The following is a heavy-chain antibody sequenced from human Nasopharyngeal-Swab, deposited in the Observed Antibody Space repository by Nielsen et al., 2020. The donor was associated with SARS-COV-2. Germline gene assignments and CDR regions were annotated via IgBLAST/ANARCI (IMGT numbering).Heavy chain of an antibody. CDR2: INASHGNT. J-gene: IGHJ4*02. CDR3: SRAPHYDYVWGSYRQSFNFDY. Sequence: ASVKVSCKASGYTFSSYGISWVRQAPGQGLEWMGWINASHGNTNYAQKFQGRVTMTTDTSTSTAYMELRSLRSDGTAVYYCSRAPHYDYVWGSYRQSFNFDYWGQGTLVTVSS. V-gene: IGHV1-18*01. D-gene: IGHD3-16*02. CDR1: GYTFSSYG.